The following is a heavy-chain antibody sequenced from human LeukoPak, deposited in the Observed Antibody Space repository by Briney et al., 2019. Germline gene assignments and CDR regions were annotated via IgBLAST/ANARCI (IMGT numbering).Heavy chain of an antibody. V-gene: IGHV3-74*01. Sequence: PGGSLRLSCVASGFTFSSSWMHWVRQAPGKGLVWVSRIKSDGSGTTYADSVKGRFTISRDNAKSTLYLQMNSLRAEDTAVYYCARRHLPVESSGRYEYWGQGTLVTVSS. CDR2: IKSDGSGT. CDR1: GFTFSSSW. D-gene: IGHD6-19*01. J-gene: IGHJ4*02. CDR3: ARRHLPVESSGRYEY.